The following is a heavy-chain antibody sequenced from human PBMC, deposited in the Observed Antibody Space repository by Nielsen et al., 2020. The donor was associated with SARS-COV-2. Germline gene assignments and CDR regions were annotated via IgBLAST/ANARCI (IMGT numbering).Heavy chain of an antibody. J-gene: IGHJ5*01. Sequence: GESLKISCVASGFTFSSYTMTWVRQAPGKGLEWVSSISSSSSKTYYVDSVKGRFSISRENAKRSLYLQMNSLRAEDTAVYYCGRGTITADPAMEIDSWGQGTLITVSS. CDR1: GFTFSSYT. CDR3: GRGTITADPAMEIDS. CDR2: ISSSSSKT. D-gene: IGHD5-18*01. V-gene: IGHV3-21*01.